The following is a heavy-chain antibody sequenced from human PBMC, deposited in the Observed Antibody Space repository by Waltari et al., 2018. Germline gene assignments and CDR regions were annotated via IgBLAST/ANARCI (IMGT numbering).Heavy chain of an antibody. J-gene: IGHJ5*02. V-gene: IGHV4-59*01. CDR3: ARGLIAARRRWFDP. CDR2: IYYSGST. Sequence: QVQLQESGPGLVKPSETLSLTCTVSGGSISSYYWSWIRQPPGKGLEWIGYIYYSGSTNYNPSLKSRVTISVDTSKNQCSRKLSSVTAADTAVYYCARGLIAARRRWFDPWGQGTLVTVSS. D-gene: IGHD6-6*01. CDR1: GGSISSYY.